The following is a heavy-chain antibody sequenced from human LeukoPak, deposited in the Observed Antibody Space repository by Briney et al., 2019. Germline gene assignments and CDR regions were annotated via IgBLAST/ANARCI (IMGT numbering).Heavy chain of an antibody. D-gene: IGHD3-10*01. V-gene: IGHV4-59*12. J-gene: IGHJ5*02. CDR2: ISYSGST. Sequence: SETLSLTCTVSGGSISSYYWSWIRQPPGKELEWIGYISYSGSTNYNPSLKSRVTISVDTSKNQFSLKLSSVTAADTAVYYCATGGYYGSGSRTPNWFDPWGQGTLVTVSS. CDR3: ATGGYYGSGSRTPNWFDP. CDR1: GGSISSYY.